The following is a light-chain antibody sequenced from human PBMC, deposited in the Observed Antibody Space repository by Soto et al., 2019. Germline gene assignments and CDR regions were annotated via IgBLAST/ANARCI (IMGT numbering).Light chain of an antibody. Sequence: QSVLTQPASVSGSPGQSITISCTGTSSDVGRFNLVSWYQQHPGKAPKLTIYEGTKRPSGLSNRFSGSKSGNTASLTISGIQAEDEADYYCCSYAGSNTVIFGGGTKLTVL. J-gene: IGLJ2*01. CDR3: CSYAGSNTVI. V-gene: IGLV2-23*01. CDR1: SSDVGRFNL. CDR2: EGT.